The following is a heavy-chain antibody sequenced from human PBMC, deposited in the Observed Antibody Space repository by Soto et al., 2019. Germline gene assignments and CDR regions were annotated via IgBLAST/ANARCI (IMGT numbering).Heavy chain of an antibody. J-gene: IGHJ4*02. CDR2: INHSGST. CDR3: ARRAGYCSGGSCYRAFDY. CDR1: GGSFSGYY. D-gene: IGHD2-15*01. Sequence: SQTLSLTCAFYGGSFSGYYWSWIRQPPGKGLEWIGEINHSGSTNYNPSLKSRVNISVDTSKNQFSLKMSSVTAADTAVYYCARRAGYCSGGSCYRAFDYWGQGTLVTVSS. V-gene: IGHV4-34*01.